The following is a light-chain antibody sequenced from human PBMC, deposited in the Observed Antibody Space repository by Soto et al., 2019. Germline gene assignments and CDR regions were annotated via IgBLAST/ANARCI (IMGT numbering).Light chain of an antibody. CDR1: SGHSTYI. J-gene: IGLJ2*01. CDR3: ETWDSNTRV. Sequence: QLVLTQSSSASASLGSSVKLTCTLSSGHSTYIIAWHQQQPGQAPRFLMKLEGGGNYNKGSGVPDRFSGSSSGADHYLTISNRQSEDEADYYCETWDSNTRVFGGWTQLTVL. V-gene: IGLV4-60*03. CDR2: LEGGGNY.